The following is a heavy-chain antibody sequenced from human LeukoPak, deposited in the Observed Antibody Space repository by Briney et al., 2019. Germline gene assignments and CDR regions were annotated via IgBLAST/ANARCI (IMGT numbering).Heavy chain of an antibody. D-gene: IGHD2-15*01. CDR2: ISSSSSYI. CDR1: GFTFSAYT. J-gene: IGHJ4*02. CDR3: ARDLEEYCSGGSCSLFDY. V-gene: IGHV3-21*01. Sequence: GGSLRLSCAASGFTFSAYTMNWVRQAPGKGLEWVSSISSSSSYIYYADSVKGRFTISRDNAKNSLYLQMNSLRAEDTAVYYCARDLEEYCSGGSCSLFDYWGQGTLVTVSS.